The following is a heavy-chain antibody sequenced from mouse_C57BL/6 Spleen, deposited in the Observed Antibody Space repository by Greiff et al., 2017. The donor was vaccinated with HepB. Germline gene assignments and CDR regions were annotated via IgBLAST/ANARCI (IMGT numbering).Heavy chain of an antibody. J-gene: IGHJ4*01. Sequence: QVQLVESGPGLVAPSQSLSITCTVSGFSLTSYAISWVRQPPGKGLEWLGVIWTGGGTNYNSALKSRLSNSKDNSKSQVFLKMNSLQTDDTARYYCARSYGSRKGYAMDYWGQGTSVTVSS. D-gene: IGHD1-1*01. CDR3: ARSYGSRKGYAMDY. CDR1: GFSLTSYA. CDR2: IWTGGGT. V-gene: IGHV2-9-1*01.